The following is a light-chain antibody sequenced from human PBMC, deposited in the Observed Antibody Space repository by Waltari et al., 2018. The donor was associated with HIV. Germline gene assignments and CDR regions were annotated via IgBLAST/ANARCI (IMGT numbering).Light chain of an antibody. CDR3: SSYRTTTEPMV. Sequence: QSALTQPASVSGSPGQSITLSCTGTRSDVGGSNYVSWYQQHPGKAPKLIISEVNNRASGVSARFSGSRSGYTASLTISGLQAEDEAIYHCSSYRTTTEPMVVGGGTKLTVL. V-gene: IGLV2-14*01. CDR1: RSDVGGSNY. CDR2: EVN. J-gene: IGLJ2*01.